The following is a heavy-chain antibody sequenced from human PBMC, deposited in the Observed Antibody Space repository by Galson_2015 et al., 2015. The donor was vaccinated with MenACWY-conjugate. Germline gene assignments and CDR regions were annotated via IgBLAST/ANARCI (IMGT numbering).Heavy chain of an antibody. J-gene: IGHJ4*02. V-gene: IGHV4-59*01. CDR1: GGSISSYY. CDR2: IYYCGST. D-gene: IGHD6-13*01. CDR3: ARGGVWPVFDY. Sequence: SETLSLTCTVSGGSISSYYWSWIRQPPGKGLEWIGYIYYCGSTNYNPSLKSRVTISVDTSKNQFSLKLSSVTAADTAVYYCARGGVWPVFDYWGQGTLVTVSS.